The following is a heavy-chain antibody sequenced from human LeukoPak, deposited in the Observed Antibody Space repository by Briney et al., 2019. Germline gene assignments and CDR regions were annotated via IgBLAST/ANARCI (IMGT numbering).Heavy chain of an antibody. CDR2: INTNTGNP. J-gene: IGHJ6*03. Sequence: ASVKVSCKASGYTFTSYAMNWVRRAPGEGLEWMGWINTNTGNPTYAQGFTGRFVFSLDTSVSTAYLQISSLKAEDTAVYYCARELDTAMVGYYYYYYMDVWGKGTTVTVSS. CDR3: ARELDTAMVGYYYYYYMDV. D-gene: IGHD5-18*01. V-gene: IGHV7-4-1*02. CDR1: GYTFTSYA.